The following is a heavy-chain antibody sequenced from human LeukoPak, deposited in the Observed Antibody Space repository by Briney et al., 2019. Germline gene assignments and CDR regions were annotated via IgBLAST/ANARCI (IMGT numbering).Heavy chain of an antibody. Sequence: PSETLSLTCTVSGGSISSYYWNWIRQPPGKGLEWIGYIFYSGRTSYNPSLKSRVTLSVDTSKNWFSLRLTSVTAADTAVYYCTRGAGSSSSWFRYYYYYYMDVWGKGTTVTVSS. D-gene: IGHD6-13*01. V-gene: IGHV4-59*01. CDR3: TRGAGSSSSWFRYYYYYYMDV. CDR1: GGSISSYY. J-gene: IGHJ6*03. CDR2: IFYSGRT.